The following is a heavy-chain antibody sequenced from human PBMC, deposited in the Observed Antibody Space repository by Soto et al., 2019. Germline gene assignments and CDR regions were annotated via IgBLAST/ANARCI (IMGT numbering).Heavy chain of an antibody. CDR2: INHSGST. D-gene: IGHD2-8*02. CDR3: ARDKITGLFDY. J-gene: IGHJ4*02. V-gene: IGHV4-34*01. Sequence: QVQLQQWGAGPLKPSETLSLTCAVYGGSFSSYYWTWIRQPPGTGLEWIGEINHSGSTNYNPSLKSRVTISVATSKNQFSLKLTSVTAADTAVYYCARDKITGLFDYWGQGTLVTVSS. CDR1: GGSFSSYY.